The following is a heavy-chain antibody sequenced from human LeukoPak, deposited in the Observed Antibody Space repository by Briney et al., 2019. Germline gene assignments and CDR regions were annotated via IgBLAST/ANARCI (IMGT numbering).Heavy chain of an antibody. CDR1: GFTFSSYS. CDR3: ASNFSRGPPFDP. CDR2: ISSSSSTI. Sequence: PGGSLRLSCAASGFTFSSYSMNWVRQAPGKGLEWVSYISSSSSTIYYADSVKGRFTISRDNAKNSLYLQMNRLRADSTAVYYSASNFSRGPPFDPWGEGTLVTVSS. V-gene: IGHV3-48*01. D-gene: IGHD2/OR15-2a*01. J-gene: IGHJ5*02.